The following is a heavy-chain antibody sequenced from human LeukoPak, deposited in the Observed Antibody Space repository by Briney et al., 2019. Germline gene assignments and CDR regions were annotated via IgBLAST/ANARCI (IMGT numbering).Heavy chain of an antibody. D-gene: IGHD6-19*01. Sequence: GGSLRLSCAASGLTFNSYAMSWVRQAPGKGLEWVSGISGSGGSTYYADSVKGRFTVSRDNAKNSLYLQMNSLRAEDTALYYCAKAMGYSSPAFDIWGQGTMVTVSS. J-gene: IGHJ3*02. CDR1: GLTFNSYA. CDR3: AKAMGYSSPAFDI. CDR2: ISGSGGST. V-gene: IGHV3-23*01.